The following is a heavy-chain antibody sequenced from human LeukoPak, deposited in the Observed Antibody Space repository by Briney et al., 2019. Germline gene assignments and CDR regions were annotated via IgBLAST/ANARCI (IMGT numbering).Heavy chain of an antibody. D-gene: IGHD6-19*01. J-gene: IGHJ4*02. CDR1: GGTFSSYA. Sequence: GASVKVSCKASGGTFSSYAISWVRQAPGQGLEWMGGIIPIFGTANYAQKFQGRVTITTDESTSTAYMELSSLRSEHTAVYYCACTATKYSSGWNVANDYWGQGTLVTVSS. CDR2: IIPIFGTA. V-gene: IGHV1-69*05. CDR3: ACTATKYSSGWNVANDY.